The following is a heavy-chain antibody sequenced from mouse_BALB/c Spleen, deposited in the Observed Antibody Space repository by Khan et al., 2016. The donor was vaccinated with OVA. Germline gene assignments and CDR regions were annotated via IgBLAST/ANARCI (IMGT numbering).Heavy chain of an antibody. D-gene: IGHD2-1*01. V-gene: IGHV5-9-3*01. J-gene: IGHJ3*01. CDR3: ARSPYGNVAY. Sequence: EVQLQESGGGLVKPGGSLKLSCAASGFTFSTYAMSWVRQTPEKRLEWVATISSDGDYTYYPDNVTGRFTISRDNAKNTLYLQMSSLRSEDTAMYYCARSPYGNVAYWGQGTLVTVSA. CDR1: GFTFSTYA. CDR2: ISSDGDYT.